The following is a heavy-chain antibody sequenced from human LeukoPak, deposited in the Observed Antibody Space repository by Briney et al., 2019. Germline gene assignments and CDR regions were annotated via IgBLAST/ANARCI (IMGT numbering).Heavy chain of an antibody. J-gene: IGHJ5*02. D-gene: IGHD5-18*01. Sequence: GGSLRLSCEASGFTFSSYWMSWVRQAPGKGLEWVASIKTDGSEKYYVDSVKGRFTISRDNAKNTLYLQMNSLRAEDTAVYYCARDGPSGYSYGYEGPWFDPWGQGTLVTVSS. CDR2: IKTDGSEK. CDR3: ARDGPSGYSYGYEGPWFDP. V-gene: IGHV3-7*01. CDR1: GFTFSSYW.